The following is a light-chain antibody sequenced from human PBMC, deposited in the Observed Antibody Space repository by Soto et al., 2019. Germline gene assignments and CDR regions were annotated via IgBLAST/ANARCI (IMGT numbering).Light chain of an antibody. CDR3: NSYTTSGNYV. V-gene: IGLV2-14*01. CDR2: DVS. J-gene: IGLJ1*01. CDR1: SSDVGDYNY. Sequence: QSALTQPASVSGSPGQSITISCTGTSSDVGDYNYVSWYQQHPDKAPKVMIYDVSNRPSGVSNRFSGSKSGNMASLTISGLQAEDEADYYCNSYTTSGNYVFGTGTKLTVL.